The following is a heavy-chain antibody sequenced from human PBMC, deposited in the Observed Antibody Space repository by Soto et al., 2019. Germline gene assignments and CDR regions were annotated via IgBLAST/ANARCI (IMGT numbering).Heavy chain of an antibody. Sequence: KGLEWIGYINYSGSTNYTPSLKSRVTISVDTSKNQFSLELSAVTAADTAVYYCARDVGFFFQAEDGIRDTVPVSAFLLNRSSDL. D-gene: IGHD2-15*01. CDR2: INYSGST. J-gene: IGHJ2*01. CDR3: ARDVGFFFQAEDGIRDTVPVSAFLLNRSSDL. V-gene: IGHV4-59*01.